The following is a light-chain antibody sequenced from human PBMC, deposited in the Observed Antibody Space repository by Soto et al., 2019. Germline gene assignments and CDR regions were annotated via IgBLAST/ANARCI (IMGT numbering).Light chain of an antibody. J-gene: IGKJ4*01. CDR3: IQTLQYTLT. CDR1: RGIGNA. V-gene: IGKV1-27*01. CDR2: AAS. Sequence: DIQMTQSPSSLSASVGHIFTITCRPSRGIGNALAWYQKKPGTVPKLLIYAASTLQSGVPSRLSGSGYGTDFTITISSLKPEDVGVYYCIQTLQYTLTFGGGTQVDIK.